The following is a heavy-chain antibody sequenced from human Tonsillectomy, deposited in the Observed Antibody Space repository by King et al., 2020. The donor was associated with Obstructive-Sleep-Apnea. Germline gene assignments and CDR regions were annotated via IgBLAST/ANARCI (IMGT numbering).Heavy chain of an antibody. J-gene: IGHJ4*02. CDR1: GFTFSSFA. V-gene: IGHV3-30*04. CDR2: ISSDGRNK. Sequence: VQLVESWGGVGQPGRSLRLSCAASGFTFSSFAMHSVRQAPGKGLEWVEVISSDGRNKYYADSLKGRFTISLDNSNNTLFLQTNSLRAEDTAVFYCASLSMTTITTAFDYWGQGALVTVSS. CDR3: ASLSMTTITTAFDY. D-gene: IGHD4-11*01.